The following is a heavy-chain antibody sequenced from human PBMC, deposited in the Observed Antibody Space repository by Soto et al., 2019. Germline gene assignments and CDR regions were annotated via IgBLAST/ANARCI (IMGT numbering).Heavy chain of an antibody. CDR1: GGTFSSYA. V-gene: IGHV1-69*06. CDR2: IIPIFGTA. Sequence: PVKVSCKASGGTFSSYAISWVRQAPGQGLEWMGGIIPIFGTAIYAQKFQGRVTITADKSTSTAYMELSSLRSEDTAVYYCARDSYSNFQFDPWGQGTTVRVSS. D-gene: IGHD4-4*01. J-gene: IGHJ5*02. CDR3: ARDSYSNFQFDP.